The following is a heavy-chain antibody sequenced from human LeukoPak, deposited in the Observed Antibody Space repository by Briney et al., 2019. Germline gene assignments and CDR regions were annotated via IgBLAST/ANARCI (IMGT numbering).Heavy chain of an antibody. J-gene: IGHJ6*03. CDR3: ARGIVARYYYYYYMDV. V-gene: IGHV1-8*01. D-gene: IGHD5-12*01. Sequence: GASVKVSCKASGYTFTSYDINWVRQATGQGLEWMGWMNPNSGNTGYAQKFQGRVTMTRNTSISTAYMELSSLRSEDTAVYYCARGIVARYYYYYYMDVWGKGTTVTISS. CDR1: GYTFTSYD. CDR2: MNPNSGNT.